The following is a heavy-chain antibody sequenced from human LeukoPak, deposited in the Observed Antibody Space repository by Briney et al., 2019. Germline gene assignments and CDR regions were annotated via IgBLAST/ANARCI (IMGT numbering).Heavy chain of an antibody. CDR1: GFTFSSYG. CDR2: ISYDGSNK. D-gene: IGHD6-19*01. Sequence: PGRSLRLSCAASGFTFSSYGMHWVRQAPGKGLEWVAVISYDGSNKYYADSVKGRFTISRDNSKNTLYLQMNSLRAEDTAVYYCAKDMGPRVAGTLNFDYWGQGTLVTVSS. V-gene: IGHV3-30*18. CDR3: AKDMGPRVAGTLNFDY. J-gene: IGHJ4*02.